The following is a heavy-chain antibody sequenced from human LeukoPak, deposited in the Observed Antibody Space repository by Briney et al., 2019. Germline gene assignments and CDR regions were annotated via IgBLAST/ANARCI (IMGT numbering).Heavy chain of an antibody. CDR2: INPNSGGT. V-gene: IGHV1-2*02. CDR3: ATSPYGSGSYYNY. D-gene: IGHD3-10*01. J-gene: IGHJ4*02. CDR1: GYTFTGYY. Sequence: GASVKVSCKASGYTFTGYYMHWVRQAPGQGLEWMGWINPNSGGTNYAQKFQGRVTMTEDTSTDTAYMELSSLRSEDTAVYYCATSPYGSGSYYNYWGQGTLVTVSS.